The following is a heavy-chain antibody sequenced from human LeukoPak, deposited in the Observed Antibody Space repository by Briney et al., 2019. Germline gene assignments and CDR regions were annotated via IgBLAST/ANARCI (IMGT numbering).Heavy chain of an antibody. J-gene: IGHJ4*02. D-gene: IGHD2-2*01. CDR2: MNPNSGNT. CDR1: GYTSTSYD. Sequence: ASVKVSCKASGYTSTSYDINWVRQATGQGLEWMGWMNPNSGNTGYAQKFQGRVTMTRNTSISTAHMELSSLRSEDTAVYYCARGRSFIPAAIPFNYWGQGTLVTVSS. V-gene: IGHV1-8*01. CDR3: ARGRSFIPAAIPFNY.